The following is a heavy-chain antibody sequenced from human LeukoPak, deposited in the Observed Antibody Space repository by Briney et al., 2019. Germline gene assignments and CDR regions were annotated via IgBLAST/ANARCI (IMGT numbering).Heavy chain of an antibody. CDR2: IWYDGSNK. CDR1: GFTFSSYG. CDR3: ARRRRLRYFDWLLHDYYYYYGMDV. D-gene: IGHD3-9*01. J-gene: IGHJ6*02. Sequence: PGGSLRLSCAASGFTFSSYGMHWVRQAPGKGLEWVALIWYDGSNKYYADSVRGRFTISRDNSKNLLYLQMNSLRAEDTAVYYCARRRRLRYFDWLLHDYYYYYGMDVWGQGTTVTVSS. V-gene: IGHV3-33*01.